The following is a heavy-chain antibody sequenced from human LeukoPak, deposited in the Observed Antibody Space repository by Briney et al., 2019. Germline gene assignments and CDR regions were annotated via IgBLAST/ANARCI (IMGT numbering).Heavy chain of an antibody. D-gene: IGHD3-16*01. CDR2: IHYDGYTT. J-gene: IGHJ4*02. Sequence: GGSLRLSCVTSGFPLSTYGVHWVRQAPGSGLEWLAYIHYDGYTTNYADSVKGRFTISRENSKNTLYLQMDSLRTEDTAVYYCAKDVAYTFDYWGQGTLVTVSS. CDR1: GFPLSTYG. CDR3: AKDVAYTFDY. V-gene: IGHV3-30*02.